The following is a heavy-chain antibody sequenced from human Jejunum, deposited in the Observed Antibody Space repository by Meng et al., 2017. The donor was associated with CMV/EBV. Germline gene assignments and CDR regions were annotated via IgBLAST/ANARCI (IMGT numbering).Heavy chain of an antibody. D-gene: IGHD1-26*01. V-gene: IGHV1-46*01. CDR2: INPSDAGT. CDR1: FISYS. J-gene: IGHJ6*02. Sequence: FISYSMHWVRQAPGQGLEWMAKINPSDAGTTYAQRFQGRLTMTRDTSMNTVYLELGSLKPEDTAVYYCARIRGSYPGDYYNGMDVWGQGTTVTVSS. CDR3: ARIRGSYPGDYYNGMDV.